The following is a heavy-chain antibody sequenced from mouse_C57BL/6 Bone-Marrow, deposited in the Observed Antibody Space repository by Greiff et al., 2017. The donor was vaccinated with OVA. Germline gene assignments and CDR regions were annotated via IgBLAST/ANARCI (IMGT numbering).Heavy chain of an antibody. CDR2: INPSSGYT. D-gene: IGHD1-1*01. CDR3: RYYGSYRYFDV. J-gene: IGHJ1*03. CDR1: GYTFTSYT. Sequence: VQLQQSGAELARPGASVKMSCKASGYTFTSYTMHWVKQRPGQGLEWIGYINPSSGYTKYNQKFKDKATLTADKSSSTAYMQLSSLTSEDSAVYYCRYYGSYRYFDVWGTGTTVTVSS. V-gene: IGHV1-4*01.